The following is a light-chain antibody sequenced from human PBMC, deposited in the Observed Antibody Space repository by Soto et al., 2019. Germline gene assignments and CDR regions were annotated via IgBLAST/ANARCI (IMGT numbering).Light chain of an antibody. CDR3: SSYRTSNTRQIV. CDR2: DVS. V-gene: IGLV2-14*03. CDR1: SSDVGGYNY. J-gene: IGLJ1*01. Sequence: QSALNQPASGSGAPGQSITITCTGTSSDVGGYNYVSWYQHHPGKAPKLMIYDVSNRPSGVSNRFSGSKSGNTASLSISGLQPEDEADYYCSSYRTSNTRQIVCGTGTKVTVL.